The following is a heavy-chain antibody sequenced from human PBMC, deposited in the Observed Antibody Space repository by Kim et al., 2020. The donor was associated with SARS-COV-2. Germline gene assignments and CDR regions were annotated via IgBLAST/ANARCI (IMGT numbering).Heavy chain of an antibody. CDR3: AKAQRSLYYYDSSGYEPFDY. V-gene: IGHV3-23*01. Sequence: RFTISRDNSKNTLYLQMNSLRAEDTAVYYCAKAQRSLYYYDSSGYEPFDYWGQGTLVTVSS. J-gene: IGHJ4*02. D-gene: IGHD3-22*01.